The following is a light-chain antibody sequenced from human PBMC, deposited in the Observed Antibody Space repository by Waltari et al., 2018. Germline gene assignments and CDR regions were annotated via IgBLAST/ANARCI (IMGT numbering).Light chain of an antibody. J-gene: IGLJ1*01. V-gene: IGLV3-9*01. CDR3: QVWDGSTVV. CDR1: HIGKRS. CDR2: TDT. Sequence: SYELTQPLSVALSRGQTARDPRGGKHIGKRSVHGSQQKPGQAPVVVINTDTNRPSGIPERFSGSNSGNTATLTINRAQAGDEADYYCQVWDGSTVVFGTGTKVTVL.